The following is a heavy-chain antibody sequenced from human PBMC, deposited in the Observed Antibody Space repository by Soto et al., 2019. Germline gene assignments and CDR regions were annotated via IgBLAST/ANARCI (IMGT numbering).Heavy chain of an antibody. V-gene: IGHV3-72*01. CDR2: TRNKANSYTT. CDR1: GFTFSDHY. J-gene: IGHJ4*02. D-gene: IGHD2-8*01. Sequence: EVQLVESGGGLVQPGGSLRLSCAASGFTFSDHYMHWVRQAPGKGLEWVGRTRNKANSYTTEYAASVKGRFTISSDDSMNSLYLHMNSLKTENTAVYFCARGYCPTGVCLIDYWGQGTLVTVSS. CDR3: ARGYCPTGVCLIDY.